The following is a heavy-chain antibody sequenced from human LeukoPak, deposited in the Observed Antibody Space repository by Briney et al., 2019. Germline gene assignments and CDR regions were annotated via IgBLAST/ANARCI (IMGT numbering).Heavy chain of an antibody. Sequence: GGSLRLSCAASGFTFNSYAMHWVRQAPGKGLEWVAVISYDGSNKYYADSVKGRFTISRDNSKNTLYLQMNSLRAEDTAVYYCARIVSGYCEGAFDIWGQGTMVTVSS. CDR3: ARIVSGYCEGAFDI. V-gene: IGHV3-30*01. CDR2: ISYDGSNK. D-gene: IGHD2-2*03. J-gene: IGHJ3*02. CDR1: GFTFNSYA.